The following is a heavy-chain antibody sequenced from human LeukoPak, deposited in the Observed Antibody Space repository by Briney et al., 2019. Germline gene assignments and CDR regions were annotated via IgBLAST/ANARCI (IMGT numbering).Heavy chain of an antibody. CDR1: GGSISSYY. J-gene: IGHJ5*02. D-gene: IGHD3-10*01. CDR3: ARAYPMVRGVLGFDP. V-gene: IGHV4-59*01. Sequence: SETLSLTCTVSGGSISSYYWSWIRQPPGKGLGWIGYIYYSGSTNYNPSLKSRVTISVDTSKNQFSLKLSSVTAADTAVYYCARAYPMVRGVLGFDPWGQGTLVTVSS. CDR2: IYYSGST.